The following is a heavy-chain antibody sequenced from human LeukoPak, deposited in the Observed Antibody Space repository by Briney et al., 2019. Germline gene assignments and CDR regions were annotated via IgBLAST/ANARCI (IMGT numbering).Heavy chain of an antibody. J-gene: IGHJ4*02. CDR1: GGSFSGYY. V-gene: IGHV4-34*01. Sequence: KPSETLSLTCAVYGGSFSGYYWSWIRQPPGKGLEWTGEINHSGSTNYNPSLKSRVTISVDTSKNQFSLKLSSVTAADTAVYCCARRGATTIDYWGQGTLVTVSS. CDR3: ARRGATTIDY. D-gene: IGHD1-26*01. CDR2: INHSGST.